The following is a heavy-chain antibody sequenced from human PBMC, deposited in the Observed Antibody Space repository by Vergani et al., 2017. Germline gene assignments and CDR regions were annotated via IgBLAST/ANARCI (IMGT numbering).Heavy chain of an antibody. J-gene: IGHJ4*02. CDR2: ISGSGGST. V-gene: IGHV3-23*01. CDR1: GFTFSSYA. D-gene: IGHD4-17*01. CDR3: TTASNGDSLDY. Sequence: EVQLLESGGGLVQPGGSLRLSCAASGFTFSSYAMSWVRQAPGKGLEWVSAISGSGGSTYYADSVKGRFTISRDNSKNTLYLQMNSLKTEDTAVYYCTTASNGDSLDYWGQGTLVTVSS.